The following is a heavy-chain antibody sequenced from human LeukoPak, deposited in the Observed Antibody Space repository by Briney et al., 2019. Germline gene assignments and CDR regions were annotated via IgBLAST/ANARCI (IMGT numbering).Heavy chain of an antibody. V-gene: IGHV3-21*01. CDR1: GFTFSTYS. D-gene: IGHD6-19*01. CDR3: ARDAKAVVGAFDI. CDR2: ISSSSSYI. J-gene: IGHJ3*02. Sequence: GGSLRLSCAASGFTFSTYSMNWVRQAPGKGLEWVSSISSSSSYIYYADSVKGRFTISRDNAKNTLYLQMNSLGAEDTAVYYCARDAKAVVGAFDIWGQGTMVTVSS.